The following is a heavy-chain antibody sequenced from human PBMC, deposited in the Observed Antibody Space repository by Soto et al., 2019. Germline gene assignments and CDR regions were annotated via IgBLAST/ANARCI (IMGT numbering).Heavy chain of an antibody. V-gene: IGHV4-30-4*01. D-gene: IGHD1-1*01. CDR2: IYYSGST. CDR1: GGSISSGDYY. J-gene: IGHJ6*02. CDR3: ARASGTYYYCGMDV. Sequence: VSGGSISSGDYYWSWIRQPPGKGLEWIGYIYYSGSTYYNPSLKSRVTISVDTSKNQFSLKLSSVTAADTAVYYCARASGTYYYCGMDVGGQGNRGTFS.